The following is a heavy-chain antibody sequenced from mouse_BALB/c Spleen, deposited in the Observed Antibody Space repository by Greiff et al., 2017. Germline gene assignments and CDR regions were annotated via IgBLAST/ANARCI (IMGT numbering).Heavy chain of an antibody. Sequence: VQLQQSGPELVKPGASVKISCKASGYSFTGYFMNWVMQSHGKSLAWIGRINPYNGDTFYNQKFKGKATLTVDKSSSTAHMELRSLASEDSAVYYCARSWGDYDDAMDYWGQGTSVTVSS. J-gene: IGHJ4*01. CDR2: INPYNGDT. V-gene: IGHV1-20*02. CDR3: ARSWGDYDDAMDY. CDR1: GYSFTGYF. D-gene: IGHD2-4*01.